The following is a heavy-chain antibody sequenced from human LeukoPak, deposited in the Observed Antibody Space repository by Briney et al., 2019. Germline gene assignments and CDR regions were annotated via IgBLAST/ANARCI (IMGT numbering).Heavy chain of an antibody. J-gene: IGHJ4*02. CDR2: IKSKIDGGTT. CDR1: GFTFSNVW. CDR3: TTPRHSSSWFDY. Sequence: GGSLRLSCAASGFTFSNVWMSWVRQAPGKGLEWVGRIKSKIDGGTTDYAAPVKGRFTISRDDSKNTLYLQMNSLKTEDTAVYYCTTPRHSSSWFDYWGQGTLVTVSS. D-gene: IGHD6-13*01. V-gene: IGHV3-15*01.